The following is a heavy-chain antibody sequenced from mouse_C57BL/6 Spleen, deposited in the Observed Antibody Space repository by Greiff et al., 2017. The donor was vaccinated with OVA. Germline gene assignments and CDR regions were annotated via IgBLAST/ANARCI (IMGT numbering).Heavy chain of an antibody. CDR3: AREVFDV. CDR1: GFTFGSYP. V-gene: IGHV5-4*01. CDR2: ISDGGSYT. J-gene: IGHJ1*03. Sequence: DVQLQESGGGLVKPGGSLKLSFAASGFTFGSYPMSWVRQTPEKRLEWVATISDGGSYTYYPDNVKGRFTISRDNAKNNLYLQMSHLKSEDTAMYYCAREVFDVWGTGTTVTVSS.